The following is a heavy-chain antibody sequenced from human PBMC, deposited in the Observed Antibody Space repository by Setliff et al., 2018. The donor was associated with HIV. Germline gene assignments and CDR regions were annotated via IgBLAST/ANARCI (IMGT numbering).Heavy chain of an antibody. Sequence: SETLSLTCAVYGGSFTNYFWSWIRQSPGKGLEWIGDINHSGRTKYNPSLKSRVTMSVDTSKNQFSLKLKSVTAADTAVYYCAREDTTGYYSLSAFDIWGQGTLVTVSS. D-gene: IGHD3-22*01. CDR2: INHSGRT. CDR3: AREDTTGYYSLSAFDI. J-gene: IGHJ3*02. V-gene: IGHV4-34*01. CDR1: GGSFTNYF.